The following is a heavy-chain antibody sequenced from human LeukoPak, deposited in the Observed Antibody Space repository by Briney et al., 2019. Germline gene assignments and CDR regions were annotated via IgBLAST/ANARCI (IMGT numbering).Heavy chain of an antibody. D-gene: IGHD1-26*01. CDR3: ARSSAVGATRNWWFDP. CDR1: GGSISSGGYY. J-gene: IGHJ5*02. V-gene: IGHV4-31*03. Sequence: SETLSLTCTVSGGSISSGGYYWSWIRQHPGKGLEWIGYIYYSGSTYYNPSLKSRVTISVDTSKNQFSLKLSSVTAADTAVYYCARSSAVGATRNWWFDPWGQGTLVTVSS. CDR2: IYYSGST.